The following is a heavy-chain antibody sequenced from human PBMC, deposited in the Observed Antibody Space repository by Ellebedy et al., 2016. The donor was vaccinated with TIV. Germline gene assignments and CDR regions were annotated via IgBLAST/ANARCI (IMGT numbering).Heavy chain of an antibody. J-gene: IGHJ4*02. CDR1: GYTFPSYT. D-gene: IGHD3-10*01. Sequence: AASVKVSCKGSGYTFPSYTIQWMRQAPGQRLEWMGWSTAGNSNTQYSQRIQGRLTISRDTSASTAYMELSSLSSEDTAVYYCAREGREEGKPMAYLDYWGQGTLVTVSS. CDR3: AREGREEGKPMAYLDY. CDR2: STAGNSNT. V-gene: IGHV1-3*01.